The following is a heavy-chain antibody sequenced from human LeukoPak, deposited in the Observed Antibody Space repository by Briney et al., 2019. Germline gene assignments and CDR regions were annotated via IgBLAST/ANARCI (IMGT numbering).Heavy chain of an antibody. CDR2: INHSGST. J-gene: IGHJ4*02. CDR3: ASVYGSGSAPGY. CDR1: GGSFSGYY. V-gene: IGHV4-34*01. D-gene: IGHD3-10*01. Sequence: SETLSLTCAVYGGSFSGYYWSWIRQPPGKGLEWIGEINHSGSTNYNPSLKSRVTISVDTFKNQFSLKLSSVTAADTAVCYCASVYGSGSAPGYWGQGTLVTVSS.